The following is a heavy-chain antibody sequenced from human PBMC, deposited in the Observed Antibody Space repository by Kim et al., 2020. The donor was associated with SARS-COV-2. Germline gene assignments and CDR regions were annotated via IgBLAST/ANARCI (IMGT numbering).Heavy chain of an antibody. CDR1: GDTVSNNSAA. D-gene: IGHD3-9*01. CDR2: TYYTSKFNN. Sequence: SQTLSLTCAISGDTVSNNSAAWHWSRQSPLRGLEWLGRTYYTSKFNNDYAVSVKSRITIIPDTSKNQFSLQLNSVTPEDSAVYFCARRTGYYGAMDVWGQGTTVSVSS. V-gene: IGHV6-1*01. J-gene: IGHJ6*02. CDR3: ARRTGYYGAMDV.